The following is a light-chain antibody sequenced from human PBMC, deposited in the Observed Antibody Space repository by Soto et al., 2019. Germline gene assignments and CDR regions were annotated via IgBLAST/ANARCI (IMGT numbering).Light chain of an antibody. J-gene: IGKJ4*01. CDR1: QSISSW. V-gene: IGKV1-5*03. CDR2: KTS. CDR3: QQYHSYPS. Sequence: DIPMTQSPSTLSASVGDRVTITCRASQSISSWLAWYQQKPGKAPKLLIYKTSSLESEVPSRFSGSGSGTEFTLTISSLQPDDFATYYFQQYHSYPSFGGGTKVEIK.